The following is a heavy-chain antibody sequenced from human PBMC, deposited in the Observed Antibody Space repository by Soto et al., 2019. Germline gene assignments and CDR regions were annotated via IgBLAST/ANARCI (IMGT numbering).Heavy chain of an antibody. CDR2: IYWDDDK. J-gene: IGHJ6*01. CDR3: IQSRCGGDCLQSYESYYYYGMDV. D-gene: IGHD2-21*02. Sequence: SGPTLVNPTQTLTLTCTFSAFSLSTGGVGVSWIRQPPGKALEWLALIYWDDDKRYSPSLRSRLTITKDTSKNQVVLTMTNMDPVDTATYYCIQSRCGGDCLQSYESYYYYGMDVWGQGTTVTVSS. CDR1: AFSLSTGGVG. V-gene: IGHV2-5*02.